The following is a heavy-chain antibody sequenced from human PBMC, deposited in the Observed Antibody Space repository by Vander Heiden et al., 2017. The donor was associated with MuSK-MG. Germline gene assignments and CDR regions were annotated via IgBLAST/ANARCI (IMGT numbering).Heavy chain of an antibody. CDR2: ISGSGGTT. V-gene: IGHV3-23*01. CDR3: AKDRGQLWNDCEY. Sequence: EVQLLESGGRWVQPGGSLRLSCAASGFTFSNYAMSWVRQAPGKGLVWVSAISGSGGTTYYADSVKGRFTISRDYSRNTLFLQMNSLRAEDTAIYDGAKDRGQLWNDCEYWGQGTLGTVSS. J-gene: IGHJ4*02. CDR1: GFTFSNYA. D-gene: IGHD5-18*01.